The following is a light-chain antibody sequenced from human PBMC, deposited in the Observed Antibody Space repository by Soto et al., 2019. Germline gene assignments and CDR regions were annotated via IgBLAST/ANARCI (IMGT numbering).Light chain of an antibody. CDR3: QSYDSTLSARSV. V-gene: IGLV1-40*01. CDR2: GNI. J-gene: IGLJ1*01. Sequence: QSLLTQPPSVSGAPGQRVTISCTGSSSNIGAGYDVHWYQQRPGTAPKLLIFGNINRPSGVPDRFSGSKSGTSASLAITGLQAEDEGDYYCQSYDSTLSARSVFGTGTKVTVL. CDR1: SSNIGAGYD.